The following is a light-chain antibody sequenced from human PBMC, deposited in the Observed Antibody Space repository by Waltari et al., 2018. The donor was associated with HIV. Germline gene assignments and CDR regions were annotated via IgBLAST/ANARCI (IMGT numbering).Light chain of an antibody. CDR1: ALPEPY. CDR2: KES. J-gene: IGLJ1*01. CDR3: QSADSSGTRYV. Sequence: SSELPRPPSVSVSPGPTARIASSGAALPEPYAYWYQQKPGQAPDLVIYKESERPSGIPERFSGSRSGTTVTLTISGVQAEDEADYYCQSADSSGTRYVFGTGTKVTVL. V-gene: IGLV3-25*03.